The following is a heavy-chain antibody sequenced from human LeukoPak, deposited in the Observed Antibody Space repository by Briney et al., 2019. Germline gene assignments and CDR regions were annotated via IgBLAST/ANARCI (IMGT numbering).Heavy chain of an antibody. V-gene: IGHV3-21*04. J-gene: IGHJ4*02. Sequence: GGSLRLSCTASGFTFTTYSMDWVRQAPGKGLEWVSSIDNSGTYIYYADSVKGRFTISRDNAKNSLYLQMNSLRAEDTAVYYCAIRGVSSNSLFDHWGQGTLVTVSS. CDR3: AIRGVSSNSLFDH. D-gene: IGHD6-6*01. CDR1: GFTFTTYS. CDR2: IDNSGTYI.